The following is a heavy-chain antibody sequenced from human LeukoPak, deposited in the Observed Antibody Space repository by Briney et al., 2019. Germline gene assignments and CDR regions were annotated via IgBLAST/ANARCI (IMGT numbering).Heavy chain of an antibody. CDR2: ISSSSSYI. Sequence: GGSLRLSCAASGFTFSSYSMNWVRQAPGKRLEWVSSISSSSSYIYYADSVKGRFTISRDNAKNSLYLQTNSLRAGDTAVYYCARDGAPQLGYWGQGTLGTVSS. CDR1: GFTFSSYS. D-gene: IGHD6-13*01. J-gene: IGHJ4*02. CDR3: ARDGAPQLGY. V-gene: IGHV3-21*01.